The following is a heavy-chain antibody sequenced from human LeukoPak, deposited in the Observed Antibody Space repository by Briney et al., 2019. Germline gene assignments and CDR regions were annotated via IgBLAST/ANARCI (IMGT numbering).Heavy chain of an antibody. D-gene: IGHD3-10*01. CDR2: IIPILGIA. CDR1: GGTFSSYA. CDR3: ARDGGLPLHYYGSGLKEGWYFDL. J-gene: IGHJ2*01. V-gene: IGHV1-69*04. Sequence: SVKVSCKASGGTFSSYAISWVRQAPGQGLEWMGRIIPILGIANYAQKFQGRVTITADKSTSTAYMELSSLRSEDTAVYYCARDGGLPLHYYGSGLKEGWYFDLWGRGTLVTVSS.